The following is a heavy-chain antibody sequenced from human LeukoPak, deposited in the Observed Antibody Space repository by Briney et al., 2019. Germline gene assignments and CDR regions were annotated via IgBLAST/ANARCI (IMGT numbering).Heavy chain of an antibody. D-gene: IGHD3-10*01. CDR2: IYYSGST. CDR1: GGSFSSNNYY. V-gene: IGHV4-39*01. J-gene: IGHJ4*02. Sequence: PSETLSLTCTVSGGSFSSNNYYWGWIRQPPGKGLEWIGSIYYSGSTYYNPSLKSRVTISVDTSKNQFSLKLSSVTAADTAVYYCARQTMVRGVILRPFDYWGQGTLVTVSS. CDR3: ARQTMVRGVILRPFDY.